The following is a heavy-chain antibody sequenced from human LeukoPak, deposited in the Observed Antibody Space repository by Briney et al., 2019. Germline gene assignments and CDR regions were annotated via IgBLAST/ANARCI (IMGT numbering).Heavy chain of an antibody. Sequence: GGSLRLSCAASGFTLSSYAMSWVRQAPGKGLAWVASIKPDGSDKYYVDSVKGRFTISRDNAKNSLYLQMNGLRDEDTAVYYCARDYSASGGTNWGQGTLVTVSS. D-gene: IGHD2-15*01. J-gene: IGHJ4*02. CDR2: IKPDGSDK. CDR3: ARDYSASGGTN. CDR1: GFTLSSYA. V-gene: IGHV3-7*01.